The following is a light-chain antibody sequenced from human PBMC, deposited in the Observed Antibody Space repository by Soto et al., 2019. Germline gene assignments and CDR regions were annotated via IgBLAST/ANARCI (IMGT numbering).Light chain of an antibody. V-gene: IGLV2-14*01. CDR1: SSDVGDYNY. CDR2: DVS. J-gene: IGLJ1*01. CDR3: SSYTSSNARYV. Sequence: QSALTQPACVSGSPGQSITISCTGTSSDVGDYNYVSWYQQHPGKAPKLIIYDVSNRPSGVSNRFSGSKSGNTASLTISGLQAEDEADYYCSSYTSSNARYVFGTGTKLTVL.